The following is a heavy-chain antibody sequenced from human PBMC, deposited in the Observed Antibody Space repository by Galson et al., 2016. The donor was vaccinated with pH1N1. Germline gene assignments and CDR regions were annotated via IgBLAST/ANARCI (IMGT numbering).Heavy chain of an antibody. CDR3: ARQGGSPGKTGALDI. CDR1: GYTFRSYW. V-gene: IGHV5-51*01. Sequence: QSGAEVKKPGESLKISCKGYGYTFRSYWIAWVRQMPGKGLEWMGIIYPGDSESRYSPSFQGQVTSSVDKSISTAYLQWSSLKPSDTAMYYWARQGGSPGKTGALDIWGQGTMV. J-gene: IGHJ3*02. CDR2: IYPGDSES. D-gene: IGHD1-14*01.